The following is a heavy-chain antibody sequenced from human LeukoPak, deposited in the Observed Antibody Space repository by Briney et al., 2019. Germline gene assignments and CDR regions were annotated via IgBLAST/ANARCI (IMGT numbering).Heavy chain of an antibody. CDR3: ARDPKQLVDDFDY. V-gene: IGHV3-21*01. J-gene: IGHJ4*02. D-gene: IGHD6-6*01. CDR1: GFTFSTYD. CDR2: ISSSSSYI. Sequence: GGSLRLSCAASGFTFSTYDMNWVRQAPGKGLEWVSSISSSSSYIYYADSVKGRFTISRDNAKNSLYLQMNSLRAEDTAVYYCARDPKQLVDDFDYWGQGTLVTVSS.